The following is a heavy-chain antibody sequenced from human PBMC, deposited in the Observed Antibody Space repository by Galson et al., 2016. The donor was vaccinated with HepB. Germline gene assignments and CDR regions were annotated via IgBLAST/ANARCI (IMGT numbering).Heavy chain of an antibody. Sequence: SLRLSCAASGFMINPFGLHWVRPTPREAPESLALTSRPMNPFFRDSVKGRFTVSRNNSRNTVYLQMDSLRADDTAVYYCVRDGYTDGPDAFDGWGRGTMVTVSS. CDR1: GFMINPFG. J-gene: IGHJ3*01. D-gene: IGHD3-16*02. V-gene: IGHV3-33*04. CDR2: TSRPMNP. CDR3: VRDGYTDGPDAFDG.